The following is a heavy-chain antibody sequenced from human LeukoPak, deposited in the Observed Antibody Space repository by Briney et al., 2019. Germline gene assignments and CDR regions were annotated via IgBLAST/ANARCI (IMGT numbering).Heavy chain of an antibody. CDR3: ARREYGASTFDI. V-gene: IGHV5-51*01. Sequence: GESLKISCKGSGYTFTTYWIGWVRQMTGRGLEWMGIIYPGDSDTKYSPSFQGRVTISADKSISIAYLQWSGLKASDTAMYYCARREYGASTFDIWGRGTMVTVSS. J-gene: IGHJ3*02. CDR2: IYPGDSDT. D-gene: IGHD3-10*01. CDR1: GYTFTTYW.